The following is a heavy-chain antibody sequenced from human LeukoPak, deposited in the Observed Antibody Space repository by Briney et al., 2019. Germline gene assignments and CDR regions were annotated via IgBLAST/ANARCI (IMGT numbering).Heavy chain of an antibody. CDR2: IYYSGSN. D-gene: IGHD2-21*02. J-gene: IGHJ6*02. V-gene: IGHV4-59*01. CDR3: ARGDYDHYYGMDV. CDR1: GGSISSYY. Sequence: TPSETLSLTCTVSGGSISSYYWSWSRQPPGKGVEWVGYIYYSGSNNYNPSLKSRVTISVDTSKNQFSLKLSSVTAADTAVYYCARGDYDHYYGMDVWGQGTTVTVSS.